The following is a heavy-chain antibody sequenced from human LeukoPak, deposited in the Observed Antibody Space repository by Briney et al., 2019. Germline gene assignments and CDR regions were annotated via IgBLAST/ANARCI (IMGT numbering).Heavy chain of an antibody. D-gene: IGHD3-22*01. Sequence: SETLSLTCAVYGGSFSGYYWSWIRQPPGKGLEWIGYIYYSGSTYYNPSLKSRVTISVDTSKNQFSLKLSSVTAADTAVYYCAREGYYDSSGRFGYFDLWGRGTLVTVSS. J-gene: IGHJ2*01. V-gene: IGHV4-59*12. CDR1: GGSFSGYY. CDR2: IYYSGST. CDR3: AREGYYDSSGRFGYFDL.